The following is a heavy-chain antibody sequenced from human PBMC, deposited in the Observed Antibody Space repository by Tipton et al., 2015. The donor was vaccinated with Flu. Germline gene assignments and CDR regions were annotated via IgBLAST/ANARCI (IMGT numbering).Heavy chain of an antibody. D-gene: IGHD3-16*01. CDR3: AREWGDAFDI. CDR1: GGSISNYY. J-gene: IGHJ3*02. CDR2: GHYSENT. V-gene: IGHV4-59*01. Sequence: TLSLTCTVSGGSISNYYWSWIRQPPGKGLEWIGYGHYSENTSYNPSLKSRVTMSLDTSKNQFSLRLSSVTAADTAVYYCAREWGDAFDIWGQGTMVTVSS.